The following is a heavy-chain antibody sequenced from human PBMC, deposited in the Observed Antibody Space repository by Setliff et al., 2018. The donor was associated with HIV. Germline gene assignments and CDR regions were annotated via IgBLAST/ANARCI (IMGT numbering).Heavy chain of an antibody. V-gene: IGHV3-7*03. D-gene: IGHD3-16*01. Sequence: PGGSLRLSCAASGFTFSRFWLIWVRQAPGKGLEWVADINQDGSDKYFVDSVRGRFTISRDNAKNSLHLQMNSLRAEDTAVYYCARLTGGPAYYMDLWGKGTTVTVSS. CDR1: GFTFSRFW. J-gene: IGHJ6*03. CDR2: INQDGSDK. CDR3: ARLTGGPAYYMDL.